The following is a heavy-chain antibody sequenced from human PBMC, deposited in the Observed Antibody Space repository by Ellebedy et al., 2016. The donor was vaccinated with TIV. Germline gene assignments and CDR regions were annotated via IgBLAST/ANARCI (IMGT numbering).Heavy chain of an antibody. CDR2: ISSSSSTI. D-gene: IGHD1-26*01. CDR3: ARAPTTGGGGSIDY. CDR1: GFTFSSYS. J-gene: IGHJ4*02. V-gene: IGHV3-48*02. Sequence: GESLKISCAASGFTFSSYSMNWVRQAPGKGLEWVSYISSSSSTIYYADSVKGRFTIPRDNAKNSLYLQMNSLRDEDTAVYYCARAPTTGGGGSIDYWGQGTLVTVSS.